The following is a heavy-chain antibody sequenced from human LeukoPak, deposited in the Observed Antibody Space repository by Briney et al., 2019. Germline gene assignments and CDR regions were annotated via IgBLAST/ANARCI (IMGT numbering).Heavy chain of an antibody. V-gene: IGHV4-34*01. CDR3: ARRRIGLELLGSEIDY. J-gene: IGHJ4*02. CDR2: INHSGST. CDR1: GGSFSGYY. Sequence: SETLSLTCAVYGGSFSGYYWSWIRQPPGKGLEWIGEINHSGSTNYNPSLKSRVTLSVDTSKNQFSLKLSSVTAADTAVYYCARRRIGLELLGSEIDYWGQGTLVTVSS. D-gene: IGHD1-7*01.